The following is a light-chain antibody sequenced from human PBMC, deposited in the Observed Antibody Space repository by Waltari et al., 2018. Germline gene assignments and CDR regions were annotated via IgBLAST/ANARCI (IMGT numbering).Light chain of an antibody. CDR1: SSNIGAGYD. CDR2: GNS. Sequence: QSVLTQPPSVSGAPGQRVTISCTGSSSNIGAGYDVHWYQQLPGTAPKLLICGNSNRPSGVPDRCAGAKSGTSASLAITGLQAEDEADYYCQSYDSSLSGSRVFGGGTKLTVL. J-gene: IGLJ2*01. V-gene: IGLV1-40*01. CDR3: QSYDSSLSGSRV.